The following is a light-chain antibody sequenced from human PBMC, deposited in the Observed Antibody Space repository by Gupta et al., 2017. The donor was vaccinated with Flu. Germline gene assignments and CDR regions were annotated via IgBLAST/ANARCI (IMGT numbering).Light chain of an antibody. J-gene: IGLJ3*02. CDR3: YSTDSSGNHRV. Sequence: SSALTQPPSVSVSPGQTARITCSGDALPKKYAYWYQQKSGQAPVLVIYEDSKRPSGIPERFSGSNSGTTATLTISGAQGEDEADYYCYSTDSSGNHRVFGGGTKLTVL. CDR2: EDS. V-gene: IGLV3-10*01. CDR1: ALPKKY.